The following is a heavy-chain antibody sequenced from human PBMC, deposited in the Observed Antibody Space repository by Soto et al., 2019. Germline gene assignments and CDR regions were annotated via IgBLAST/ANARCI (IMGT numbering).Heavy chain of an antibody. J-gene: IGHJ4*02. CDR1: GGSISNSSYL. CDR2: VSYSGST. D-gene: IGHD6-19*01. CDR3: SRIAVSGPITGFDY. Sequence: PSETLSLTCTVSGGSISNSSYLWGWIRQPPGKGLQWIGSVSYSGSTYYNPSLESRVTISVDTSKTQSSLRLSSVTAADTAVYHCSRIAVSGPITGFDYWGQGALVTVS. V-gene: IGHV4-39*01.